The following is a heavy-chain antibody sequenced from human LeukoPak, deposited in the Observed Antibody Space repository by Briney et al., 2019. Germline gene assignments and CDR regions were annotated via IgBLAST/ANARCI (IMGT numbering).Heavy chain of an antibody. V-gene: IGHV4-59*08. D-gene: IGHD5-24*01. J-gene: IGHJ4*02. CDR1: GGSISSYY. CDR3: ARGARAGYNLEPFDY. CDR2: ISYSGST. Sequence: PSETLSLTCTVSGGSISSYYWSWIRQPPGKGLEWIGYISYSGSTNYNPSLKSRVTISVDTSKNQFSLKLSSVTAADTAVYYCARGARAGYNLEPFDYWGQGALVTVSS.